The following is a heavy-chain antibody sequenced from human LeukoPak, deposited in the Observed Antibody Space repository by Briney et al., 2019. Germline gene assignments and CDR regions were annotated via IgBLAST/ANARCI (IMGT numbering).Heavy chain of an antibody. CDR1: GGSVSSIDYY. CDR2: IYYSGST. D-gene: IGHD3-3*01. V-gene: IGHV4-61*08. CDR3: ARMRSYYDLWSGYYDHYYYMDV. Sequence: SETLSLTCTVSGGSVSSIDYYWGWIRQPPGKGLEWIGYIYYSGSTNYNPSLKSRVTISVDTSKNQFSLKLSSVTAADTAVYYCARMRSYYDLWSGYYDHYYYMDVWGKGTTVTVSS. J-gene: IGHJ6*03.